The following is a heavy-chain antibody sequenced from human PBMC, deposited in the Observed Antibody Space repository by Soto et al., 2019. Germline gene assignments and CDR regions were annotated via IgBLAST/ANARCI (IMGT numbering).Heavy chain of an antibody. D-gene: IGHD1-26*01. V-gene: IGHV3-23*01. Sequence: EVQLLESGGGLVQPGWSLRLSCAASGFPFSDHAMHWVRQTPGKGLEWVSAITGRGDSTYYADSVKGRFTISRDNSKSTLYLQMMSLRAEDTAVYYCAKDLYVQPPSGWFDPWGQVTVVTVSS. CDR1: GFPFSDHA. J-gene: IGHJ5*02. CDR2: ITGRGDST. CDR3: AKDLYVQPPSGWFDP.